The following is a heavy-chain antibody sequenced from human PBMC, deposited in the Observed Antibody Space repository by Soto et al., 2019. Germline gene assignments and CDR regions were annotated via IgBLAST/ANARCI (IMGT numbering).Heavy chain of an antibody. D-gene: IGHD1-1*01. CDR1: GYDFTTYG. V-gene: IGHV1-18*01. Sequence: QVHLVQSGAEVKKPGASVKVSCKGSGYDFTTYGITWVRQAPGQGLEWMAWISAHNGNTDYAQKLQGRVTVTRDTSTSTAYMELWSLRSDDTAVYYCVRGRYGDYWGQGALVTVSS. J-gene: IGHJ4*02. CDR2: ISAHNGNT. CDR3: VRGRYGDY.